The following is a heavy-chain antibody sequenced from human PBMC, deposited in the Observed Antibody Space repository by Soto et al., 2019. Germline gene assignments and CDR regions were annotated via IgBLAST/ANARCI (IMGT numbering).Heavy chain of an antibody. CDR2: VYWDEDK. CDR1: GFSLSTSGVG. CDR3: AHRQRTVYFDY. V-gene: IGHV2-5*02. D-gene: IGHD4-17*01. J-gene: IGHJ4*02. Sequence: QITLKESGPTLVKPTQTLTLTCTFSGFSLSTSGVGVGWIRQPPGKALEWLALVYWDEDKRYSPSLKSRLTIAKDTSKNQVVLTMTNMEPVDTATYSCAHRQRTVYFDYWGQGTLGTVSS.